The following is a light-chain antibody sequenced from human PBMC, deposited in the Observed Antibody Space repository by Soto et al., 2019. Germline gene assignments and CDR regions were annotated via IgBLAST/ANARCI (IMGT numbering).Light chain of an antibody. Sequence: QSVLTQPPSASGTPGQRVTISCSGSSSTIGGNTVNWYQQLPGTAPKLLIYNDDERPSGVPDRFTGSKSDTSSSLAISGLQSDDEADYYCSSWDDSLNVVVFGGGTKVTVL. V-gene: IGLV1-44*01. CDR2: NDD. CDR1: SSTIGGNT. CDR3: SSWDDSLNVVV. J-gene: IGLJ2*01.